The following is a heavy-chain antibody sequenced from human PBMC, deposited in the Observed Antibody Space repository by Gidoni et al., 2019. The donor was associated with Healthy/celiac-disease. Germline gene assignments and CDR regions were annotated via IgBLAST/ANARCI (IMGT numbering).Heavy chain of an antibody. CDR2: ISGSGGSP. D-gene: IGHD3-22*01. Sequence: EVQLLESGGGLVQPGGSLRRSCAASGFPFRRYAMSWFRQAPGKGLEWVSAISGSGGSPYYADYVKGRFTISRDNSKNTLYLQMNSLRAEDTAVYYCAKVSETTPYVTYYYDSSGYFDYWGQGTLVTVSS. V-gene: IGHV3-23*01. CDR1: GFPFRRYA. J-gene: IGHJ4*02. CDR3: AKVSETTPYVTYYYDSSGYFDY.